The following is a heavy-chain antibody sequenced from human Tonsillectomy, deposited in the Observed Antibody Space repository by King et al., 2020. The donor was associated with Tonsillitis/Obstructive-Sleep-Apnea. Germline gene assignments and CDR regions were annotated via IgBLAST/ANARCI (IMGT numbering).Heavy chain of an antibody. Sequence: VQLQESGPGLVKPSETLSLTCTVSGDSISSGSYFWGWLRQPPGKGLEWIGSIYYSGSTYYNPSLKSRVTISVDTSKNQFSLKLNSVTAADTAVYYCAGLILVPGAVDYWGQGTLVTVSS. J-gene: IGHJ4*02. CDR1: GDSISSGSYF. V-gene: IGHV4-39*01. CDR2: IYYSGST. CDR3: AGLILVPGAVDY. D-gene: IGHD6-6*01.